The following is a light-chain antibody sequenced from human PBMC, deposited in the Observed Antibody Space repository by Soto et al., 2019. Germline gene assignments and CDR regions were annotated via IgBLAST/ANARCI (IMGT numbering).Light chain of an antibody. J-gene: IGLJ1*01. Sequence: QSALTQPPAASVSPGQSVTISCTGTSSDVGGYNYVSWYQQHPGKAPKLMIYEVTKRPSGVPDRFSGSKSGNTASLTVSGRQAEDEADYYCSSYAGSIYVFGTGTKLTVL. V-gene: IGLV2-8*01. CDR1: SSDVGGYNY. CDR3: SSYAGSIYV. CDR2: EVT.